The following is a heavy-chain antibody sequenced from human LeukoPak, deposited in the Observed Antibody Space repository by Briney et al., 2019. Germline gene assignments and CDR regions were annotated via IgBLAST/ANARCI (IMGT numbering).Heavy chain of an antibody. Sequence: SETLSLTCTVSGGSASSGSYYWSWIRQPPGKGLEWIGYIYYSGSTNCNPSLKSRVTISVDTTKNQFSLKLSSVTAADTAVYYCARDGVVRGYYCGMDVWGKGTTVTVSS. CDR1: GGSASSGSYY. D-gene: IGHD3-10*01. CDR2: IYYSGST. V-gene: IGHV4-61*01. CDR3: ARDGVVRGYYCGMDV. J-gene: IGHJ6*04.